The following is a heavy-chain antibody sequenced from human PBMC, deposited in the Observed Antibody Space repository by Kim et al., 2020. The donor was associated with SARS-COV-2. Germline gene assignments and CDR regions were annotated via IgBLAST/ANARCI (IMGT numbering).Heavy chain of an antibody. D-gene: IGHD3-10*01. J-gene: IGHJ6*02. Sequence: YGQSFKDKFTVTRDRSPSKAYMGLDSLGSEDTAVYYCAADTYYPSGMDVWGQGTTVTVSS. V-gene: IGHV1-58*01. CDR3: AADTYYPSGMDV.